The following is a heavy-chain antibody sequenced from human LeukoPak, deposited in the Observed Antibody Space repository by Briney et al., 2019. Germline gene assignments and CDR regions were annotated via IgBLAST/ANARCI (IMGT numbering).Heavy chain of an antibody. V-gene: IGHV3-23*01. Sequence: GGSLRLSCAASGFTFSTYAMSWVRQAPGKGLEWVSAISGSGGSAYHADSVKGRFTISRDNSKNTLYLQMNSLRAEDTAVYYCAKAEIVVAGYQYYGMDVGGQGTAVTVSS. CDR1: GFTFSTYA. CDR2: ISGSGGSA. D-gene: IGHD6-19*01. J-gene: IGHJ6*02. CDR3: AKAEIVVAGYQYYGMDV.